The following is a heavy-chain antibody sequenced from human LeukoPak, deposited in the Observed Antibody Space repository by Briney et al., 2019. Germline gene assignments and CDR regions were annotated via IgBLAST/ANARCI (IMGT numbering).Heavy chain of an antibody. CDR2: IDWDDDK. D-gene: IGHD5-12*01. CDR3: ARIWLTRSYYFDY. J-gene: IGHJ4*02. V-gene: IGHV2-70*11. Sequence: SGPALVKPTQTLTLTCTFSGFSLSTSGVCVSWIRQPPWKALEWLARIDWDDDKYYSTSLKTRLTISKDTSKNQVVLTVTNMDPVDTATYYCARIWLTRSYYFDYWGQGTLVTVSS. CDR1: GFSLSTSGVC.